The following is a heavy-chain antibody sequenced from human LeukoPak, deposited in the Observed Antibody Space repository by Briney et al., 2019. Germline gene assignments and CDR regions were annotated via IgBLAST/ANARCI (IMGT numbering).Heavy chain of an antibody. Sequence: PGGSLRLSCAASGFTFSSYEMNWVRQGPGKGLEWVSYMNRWSTTTYYADSVKGRFTLSRDNAKNSLYLQMNSLRAEDTAVYYCARGPLDDSSGYYYPVAFDIWGQGTMVTVFS. CDR3: ARGPLDDSSGYYYPVAFDI. J-gene: IGHJ3*02. V-gene: IGHV3-48*03. CDR1: GFTFSSYE. CDR2: MNRWSTTT. D-gene: IGHD3-22*01.